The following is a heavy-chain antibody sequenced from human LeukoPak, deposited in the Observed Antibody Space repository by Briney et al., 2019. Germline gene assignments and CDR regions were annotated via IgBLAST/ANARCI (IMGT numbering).Heavy chain of an antibody. D-gene: IGHD6-13*01. J-gene: IGHJ4*02. Sequence: PGGSLSLSCVVFGFTVSSNYMSWVRQAPGKGLEWVSVLYSGGNTYHADSVKGRFTISRDNSKNTLYLQMNSLRAEDTAVYYCAREGASSSFGYWGQGTLVTVSS. CDR3: AREGASSSFGY. CDR2: LYSGGNT. V-gene: IGHV3-53*01. CDR1: GFTVSSNY.